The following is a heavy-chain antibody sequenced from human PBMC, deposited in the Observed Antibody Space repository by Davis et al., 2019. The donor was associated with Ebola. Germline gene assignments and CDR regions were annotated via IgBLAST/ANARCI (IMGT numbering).Heavy chain of an antibody. CDR1: GFTFSSYW. D-gene: IGHD4-17*01. CDR2: IKQDESEK. J-gene: IGHJ6*02. CDR3: ARVPDYGDYDNFGGYYYYYGMDV. Sequence: GESLKISCAASGFTFSSYWMSWVRQAPGKGLEWVANIKQDESEKYYVDSVKGRFTISRDNAKNSLYLQMNSLRAEDTAVYYCARVPDYGDYDNFGGYYYYYGMDVWGQGTTVTVSS. V-gene: IGHV3-7*03.